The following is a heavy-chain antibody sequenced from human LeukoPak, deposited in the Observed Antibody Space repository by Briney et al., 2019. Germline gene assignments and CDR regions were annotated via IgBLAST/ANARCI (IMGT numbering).Heavy chain of an antibody. D-gene: IGHD3-10*01. CDR1: GYTFTSYG. CDR3: ARHYYGSGTYYHFDS. Sequence: ASVKVSCKASGYTFTSYGISWVRQAPGQGLEWMGWISAYNGNTNYAQKLQGRVTMTTDTSTSTAYMELRSLRSDDTAVYYCARHYYGSGTYYHFDSWGQGTLVTVSS. J-gene: IGHJ4*02. V-gene: IGHV1-18*01. CDR2: ISAYNGNT.